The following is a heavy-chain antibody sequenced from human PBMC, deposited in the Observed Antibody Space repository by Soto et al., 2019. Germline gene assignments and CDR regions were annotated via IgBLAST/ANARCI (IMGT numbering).Heavy chain of an antibody. Sequence: ASVKVSCKASGYTFNSYGISWVRQAPGQGLEWMGWISDYNGNPNSAQKLQGRVTMTTDTSTSTAYMELRSLSSDDTAVSYCARVRPSGYDFWSGYYISVDYWGQGTLAAVPA. CDR2: ISDYNGNP. CDR1: GYTFNSYG. J-gene: IGHJ4*02. V-gene: IGHV1-18*01. CDR3: ARVRPSGYDFWSGYYISVDY. D-gene: IGHD3-3*01.